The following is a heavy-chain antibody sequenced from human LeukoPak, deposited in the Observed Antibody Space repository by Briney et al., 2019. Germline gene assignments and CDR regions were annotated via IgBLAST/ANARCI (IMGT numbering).Heavy chain of an antibody. D-gene: IGHD4-23*01. CDR3: ACRRWKTSAVDY. V-gene: IGHV3-11*06. CDR1: GGSFSGYY. J-gene: IGHJ4*02. Sequence: LTCAVYGGSFSGYYWSWIRQPPGKGLEWVSFISGSSSYIYYADSLKGRFTISRDNAKNSLYLQMNSLRAEDTAVYFCACRRWKTSAVDYWGQGTLVTVSS. CDR2: ISGSSSYI.